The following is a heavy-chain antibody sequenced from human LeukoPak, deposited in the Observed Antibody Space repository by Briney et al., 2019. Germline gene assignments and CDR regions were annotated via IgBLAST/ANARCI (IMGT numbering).Heavy chain of an antibody. CDR2: IYTSGST. Sequence: SETLSLTCTVSGGSISSYYWSWIRQPAGKGLEWIGRIYTSGSTNYNPSLKSRVTMSVDTSKNQFSLKLSSVTAADTAVYYCARAPDYYDSSGYQGAFDIWGQGTMVTVSS. D-gene: IGHD3-22*01. J-gene: IGHJ3*02. V-gene: IGHV4-4*07. CDR3: ARAPDYYDSSGYQGAFDI. CDR1: GGSISSYY.